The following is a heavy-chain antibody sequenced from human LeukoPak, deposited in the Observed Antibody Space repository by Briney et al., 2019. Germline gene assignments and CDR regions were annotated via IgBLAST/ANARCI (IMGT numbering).Heavy chain of an antibody. Sequence: SSETLSLTCSVSGGSINSHYWSWIRQPPGKRLEWIGYIFNTGNTNYNPSLASRVTMSVDTSRAQFFLRLSPVTAADTAIYYCASRPADTTWYGVFDYWSRGTLVTVSS. CDR1: GGSINSHY. CDR2: IFNTGNT. J-gene: IGHJ4*02. V-gene: IGHV4-59*11. D-gene: IGHD3-10*01. CDR3: ASRPADTTWYGVFDY.